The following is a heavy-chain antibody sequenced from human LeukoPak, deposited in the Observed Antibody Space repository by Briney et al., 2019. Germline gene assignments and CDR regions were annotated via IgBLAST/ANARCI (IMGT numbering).Heavy chain of an antibody. V-gene: IGHV3-33*01. CDR3: ARDEGFGGNPQYYFDY. CDR2: IWYDGSNK. Sequence: GGSLRLSCAASGFTFSSYGMHWVRQAPGKGLEWVAVIWYDGSNKYYADSVKGRFTISRDNSKNTLYLQMNSLRAEDTAVYYCARDEGFGGNPQYYFDYWGQGTLVTVSS. CDR1: GFTFSSYG. J-gene: IGHJ4*02. D-gene: IGHD3-10*01.